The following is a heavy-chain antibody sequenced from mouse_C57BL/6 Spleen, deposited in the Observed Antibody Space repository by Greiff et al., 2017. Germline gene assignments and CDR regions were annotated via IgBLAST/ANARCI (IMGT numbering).Heavy chain of an antibody. CDR2: ISDGGSYT. CDR1: GFTFSSYA. V-gene: IGHV5-4*01. Sequence: EVNVVESGGGLVKPGGSLKLSCAASGFTFSSYAMSWVRQTPEKRLEWVATISDGGSYTYYPDNVKGRFTISRDNAKNNLYLQMSHLKSEDTAMYYCARDGAVVATRYYAMDYWGQGTSVTVSS. CDR3: ARDGAVVATRYYAMDY. J-gene: IGHJ4*01. D-gene: IGHD1-1*01.